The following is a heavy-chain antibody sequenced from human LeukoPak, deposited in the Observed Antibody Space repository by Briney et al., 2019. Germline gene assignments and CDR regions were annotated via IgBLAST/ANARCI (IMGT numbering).Heavy chain of an antibody. D-gene: IGHD3-22*01. J-gene: IGHJ5*02. CDR2: INPNSGGT. Sequence: ASVKVSCKASGYTFTGYYMHWVRQAPGQGLEWMGWINPNSGGTNYAQKFQGRVTMTTDTSTSTAYMELRSLRSDDTAVYYCARVVNYYDSRGNWFDPWGQGTLVTVSS. CDR3: ARVVNYYDSRGNWFDP. CDR1: GYTFTGYY. V-gene: IGHV1-2*02.